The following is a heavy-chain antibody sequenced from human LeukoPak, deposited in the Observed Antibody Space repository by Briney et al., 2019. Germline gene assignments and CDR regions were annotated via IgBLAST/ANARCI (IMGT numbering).Heavy chain of an antibody. CDR1: GFTFSSYG. CDR3: AKEEGTTIFGVVIKDSYYYYGMDV. Sequence: SGRSLRLSCAASGFTFSSYGMHWVRQAPGKGLEWVAVISYDGSNKYYADSVKGRFTISRDNSKNTLYLQMNSLRAEDTAVYYCAKEEGTTIFGVVIKDSYYYYGMDVWGQGPTATVSS. V-gene: IGHV3-30*18. J-gene: IGHJ6*02. D-gene: IGHD3-3*01. CDR2: ISYDGSNK.